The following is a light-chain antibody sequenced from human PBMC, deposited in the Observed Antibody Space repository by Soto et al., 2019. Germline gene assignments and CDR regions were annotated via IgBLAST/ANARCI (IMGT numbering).Light chain of an antibody. J-gene: IGKJ2*01. CDR2: DTS. V-gene: IGKV3-20*01. CDR3: QQYSSSPPYT. Sequence: EIVLTQSPGTLSLSPGERATLSCRASQSVSSYLAWHQQKPGQAPRLLLYDTSSRATGIPDRFTGSGSGTDFTRTIGRLEPEDFAVYYCQQYSSSPPYTFGQGTKLEIK. CDR1: QSVSSY.